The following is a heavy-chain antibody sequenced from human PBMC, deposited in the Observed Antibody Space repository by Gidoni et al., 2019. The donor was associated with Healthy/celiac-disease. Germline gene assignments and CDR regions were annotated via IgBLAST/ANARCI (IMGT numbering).Heavy chain of an antibody. J-gene: IGHJ4*02. Sequence: EVQLLESGGGLVQPGGSLRLSCAASGFTFSSYAMSWVRQAPGKGLEWVSAISGSGGSTYYADSVKGRFTISRDNSKNTLYLQMNSRRAEDTAVYYCAKARPVSYYYDSSGYGFDYWGQGTLVTVSS. V-gene: IGHV3-23*01. CDR1: GFTFSSYA. CDR2: ISGSGGST. CDR3: AKARPVSYYYDSSGYGFDY. D-gene: IGHD3-22*01.